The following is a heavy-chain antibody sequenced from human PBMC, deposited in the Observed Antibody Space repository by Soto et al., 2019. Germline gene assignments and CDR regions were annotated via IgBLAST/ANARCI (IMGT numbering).Heavy chain of an antibody. Sequence: ASVKVFCLACGYRFTDYYIHWVRQAPGPRLESLGRIKHQSGCTSTPQQVPGWVTLTTDTSISTASMELTRLTSDDTAIYYGAMGDSTDCSNGVCSFFYNHDMDVWGQGTTVTASS. D-gene: IGHD2-8*01. CDR2: IKHQSGCT. CDR1: GYRFTDYY. V-gene: IGHV1-2*04. CDR3: AMGDSTDCSNGVCSFFYNHDMDV. J-gene: IGHJ6*02.